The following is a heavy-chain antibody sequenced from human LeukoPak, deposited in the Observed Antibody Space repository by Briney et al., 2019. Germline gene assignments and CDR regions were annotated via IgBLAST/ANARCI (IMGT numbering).Heavy chain of an antibody. V-gene: IGHV3-30*04. D-gene: IGHD2-15*01. CDR2: ISYDGSNK. J-gene: IGHJ4*02. Sequence: GGSLRLSCAPPGFTFSSYAMHRVRQAPGKGLQSVAVISYDGSNKYYADSVKGRFIISRDNSKNTLYLQVNSLRAEDTAVYYCARVDCSGGSCYLRPFDYWGQGTLVTVSS. CDR3: ARVDCSGGSCYLRPFDY. CDR1: GFTFSSYA.